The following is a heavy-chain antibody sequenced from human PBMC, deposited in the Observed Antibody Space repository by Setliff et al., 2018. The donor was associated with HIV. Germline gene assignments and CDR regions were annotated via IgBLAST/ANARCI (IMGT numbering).Heavy chain of an antibody. CDR2: INHSGRT. J-gene: IGHJ6*03. D-gene: IGHD2-15*01. CDR3: ARVSITYWYSIPTFYYYMDV. CDR1: GGSFSGYH. V-gene: IGHV4-34*01. Sequence: LSLTCAVYGGSFSGYHWNWIRQPPGKGLEWIGEINHSGRTNYNPSLKSRVTISVDTSKNQFSLKLRSVTAADTAMYYCARVSITYWYSIPTFYYYMDVWGKGTKVTVSS.